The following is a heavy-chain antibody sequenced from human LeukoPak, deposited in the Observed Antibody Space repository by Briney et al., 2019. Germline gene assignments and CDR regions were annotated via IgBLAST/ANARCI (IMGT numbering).Heavy chain of an antibody. CDR2: IYYSGNT. Sequence: SETLSLTCTVSXDSINNYYWSWIRQPPGKGLEWIGYIYYSGNTNYNPSLKSRVTISLDTSKNQFSLKLSSVTAADTAVYYCARKYNGYGGWIDYWAQGSLVTVSS. V-gene: IGHV4-59*01. CDR3: ARKYNGYGGWIDY. J-gene: IGHJ4*02. D-gene: IGHD5-12*01. CDR1: XDSINNYY.